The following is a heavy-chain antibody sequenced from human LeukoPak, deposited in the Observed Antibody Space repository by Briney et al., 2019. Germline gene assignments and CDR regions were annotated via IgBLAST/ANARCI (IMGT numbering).Heavy chain of an antibody. CDR3: ARDRCSSTSCYNTPNWFDP. Sequence: RTGGSLRLSCEGSGFTFSNYWMGWVRQAPGKGLEWVSGINWNGGSRGYADSVKGRFTISRDNAKNSVYLQMNSLRSEDTAFYHCARDRCSSTSCYNTPNWFDPWGQGTLVTVSS. CDR2: INWNGGSR. CDR1: GFTFSNYW. V-gene: IGHV3-20*01. J-gene: IGHJ5*02. D-gene: IGHD2-2*02.